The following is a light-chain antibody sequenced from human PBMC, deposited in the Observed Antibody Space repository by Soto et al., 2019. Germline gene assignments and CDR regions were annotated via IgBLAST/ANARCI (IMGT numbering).Light chain of an antibody. CDR3: LQDYDYPLT. V-gene: IGKV1-6*01. Sequence: AIQMTQFPSSLSASVGDRVTITCRASQGRRNDLGWYQQKPGKAPKLLISAASTLQSGVPSRFSGSGFGTDVTLTISSLQPEDFATYYCLQDYDYPLTFGGGTKVEIK. CDR2: AAS. J-gene: IGKJ4*01. CDR1: QGRRND.